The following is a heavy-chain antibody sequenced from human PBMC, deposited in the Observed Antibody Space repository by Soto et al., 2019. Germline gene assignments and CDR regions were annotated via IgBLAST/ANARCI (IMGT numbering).Heavy chain of an antibody. CDR2: TYYRSKWYN. CDR3: ARACTNGVCYPSYHYGMDV. J-gene: IGHJ6*02. V-gene: IGHV6-1*01. Sequence: SQTLSLTCAISGDSVSSNSAAWNWIRQSPSRGLEWLGRTYYRSKWYNDYAVSVKSRITINTDTSKNQFSLQLNSVTPEDTAVYYCARACTNGVCYPSYHYGMDVWGQGTTVTVSS. CDR1: GDSVSSNSAA. D-gene: IGHD2-8*01.